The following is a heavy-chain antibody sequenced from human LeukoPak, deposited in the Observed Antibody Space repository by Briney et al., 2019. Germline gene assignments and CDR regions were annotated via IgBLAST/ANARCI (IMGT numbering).Heavy chain of an antibody. V-gene: IGHV4-59*12. J-gene: IGHJ4*02. CDR2: ISYSGST. CDR3: AREVPAANDY. CDR1: GGSFSNYY. Sequence: SETLSLTCTVSGGSFSNYYCNWIRQPPGKGLEWIGYISYSGSTNYNPSLKSRVTISVDTSKNQFSLKLSSVTAADTAVYYCAREVPAANDYWGQGTLVTVSS. D-gene: IGHD2-2*01.